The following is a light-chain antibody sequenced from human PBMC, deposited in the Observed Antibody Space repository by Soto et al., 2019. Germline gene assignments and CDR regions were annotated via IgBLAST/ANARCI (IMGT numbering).Light chain of an antibody. CDR1: SGHSSYA. Sequence: QLVLTQSPSASASLGASVKLTCTLSSGHSSYAIAWHQQQPEKGPRYLMKLKSDGSHTKGDGIPDRFSGSSSGAERYLTSSSLQSEDEADYYCQTWGTGIVVFGGGTKLTVL. CDR3: QTWGTGIVV. J-gene: IGLJ3*02. CDR2: LKSDGSH. V-gene: IGLV4-69*01.